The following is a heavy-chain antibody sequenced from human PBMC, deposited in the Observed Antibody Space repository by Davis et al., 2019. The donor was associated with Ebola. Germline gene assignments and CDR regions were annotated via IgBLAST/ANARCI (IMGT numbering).Heavy chain of an antibody. CDR2: LATSADT. CDR1: TVTFGVDA. CDR3: AKDTSNIWFDI. D-gene: IGHD1-26*01. J-gene: IGHJ3*02. Sequence: GESLKIPCAASTVTFGVDAMSWVRHAPGKGLEWVSTLATSADTYYADSVKGRFNISRDNSKNTLYLQMNGLRVEDTAIYYCAKDTSNIWFDIWGQGAVVTVSS. V-gene: IGHV3-23*01.